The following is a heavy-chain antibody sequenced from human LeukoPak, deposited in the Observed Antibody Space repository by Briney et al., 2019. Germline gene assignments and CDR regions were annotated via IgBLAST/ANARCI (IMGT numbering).Heavy chain of an antibody. CDR2: ISAYNGNT. CDR1: GYTFTSYG. Sequence: GASVKVSCKASGYTFTSYGISWVRQAPGQGPEWMRWISAYNGNTNYAQKLQGRVTMTTDTSTSTAYMELRSLRSDDTAVYYCARTDSSGYYYPPVFDYWGQGTLVTVSS. J-gene: IGHJ4*02. CDR3: ARTDSSGYYYPPVFDY. D-gene: IGHD3-22*01. V-gene: IGHV1-18*01.